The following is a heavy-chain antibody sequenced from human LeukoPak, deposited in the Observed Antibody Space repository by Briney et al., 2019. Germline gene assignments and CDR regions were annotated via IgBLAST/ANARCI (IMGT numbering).Heavy chain of an antibody. Sequence: GGSLRLSCAASGFTLSSYGMHWVRQAPGKGLEWVAFIRYDGSNKYYADSVKGRFTISRDNSKNTLYLQMNSLRAEDTAVYYCARRASTERGHSYGLDYWGQGTLVTVSS. CDR3: ARRASTERGHSYGLDY. V-gene: IGHV3-30*02. J-gene: IGHJ4*02. CDR1: GFTLSSYG. CDR2: IRYDGSNK. D-gene: IGHD5-18*01.